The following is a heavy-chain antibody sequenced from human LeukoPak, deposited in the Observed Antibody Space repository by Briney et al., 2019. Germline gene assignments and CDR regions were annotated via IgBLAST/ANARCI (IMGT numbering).Heavy chain of an antibody. Sequence: SETLSLTCTVSGYSISSGYYWGWIRQPPGKGLEWIGYIYYSGSTNYNPSLKSRVTISVDTSKNQFSLKLSSVTAADTAVYYCARLHSGVVAPWGQGTLVTVSS. V-gene: IGHV4-38-2*02. CDR2: IYYSGST. CDR3: ARLHSGVVAP. J-gene: IGHJ5*02. CDR1: GYSISSGYY. D-gene: IGHD5-12*01.